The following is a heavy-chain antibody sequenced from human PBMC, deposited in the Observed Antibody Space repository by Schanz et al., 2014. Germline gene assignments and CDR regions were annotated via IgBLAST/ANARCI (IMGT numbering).Heavy chain of an antibody. CDR3: ARDPGGTKTHGL. J-gene: IGHJ4*02. D-gene: IGHD2-15*01. CDR2: IYSDGST. V-gene: IGHV3-66*01. Sequence: EVQLVESGGGLVQPGGSLRLSCAASGFTVSNNYMSWVRQAPGKGLECVSIIYSDGSTYYVDSVKGRFIISRDNSKNTVYLQKNSLRAEDTAVYYCARDPGGTKTHGLWGQGTLVTVSS. CDR1: GFTVSNNY.